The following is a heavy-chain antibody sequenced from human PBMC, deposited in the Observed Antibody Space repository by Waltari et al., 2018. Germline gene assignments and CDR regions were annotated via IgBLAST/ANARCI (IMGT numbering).Heavy chain of an antibody. CDR3: AREGLLGAFDI. CDR1: GFTFSSSS. D-gene: IGHD1-26*01. J-gene: IGHJ3*02. Sequence: EVQLVESGGGLVKPGGSLRLSCAASGFTFSSSSMNWVRQAPGKGLEWVSSISSSSSYIYYADSVKGRFTISRDNAKNSLYLQMNSLRAEDTAVYYCAREGLLGAFDIWGQGTMVTVSS. V-gene: IGHV3-21*01. CDR2: ISSSSSYI.